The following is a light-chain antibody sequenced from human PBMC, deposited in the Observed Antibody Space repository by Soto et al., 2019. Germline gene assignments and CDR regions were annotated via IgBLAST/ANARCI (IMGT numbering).Light chain of an antibody. CDR1: SRDVGYYNY. CDR2: EVS. V-gene: IGLV2-8*01. CDR3: SLYTSENTYV. Sequence: QSVLTQPPSASGPPGQSVTISCTGTSRDVGYYNYVSWYQQHPGKAPRLMIYEVSKRPSGVPERFSSSKSGNTASLTVSGLQAADEADYYCSLYTSENTYVFGTGTKVTVL. J-gene: IGLJ1*01.